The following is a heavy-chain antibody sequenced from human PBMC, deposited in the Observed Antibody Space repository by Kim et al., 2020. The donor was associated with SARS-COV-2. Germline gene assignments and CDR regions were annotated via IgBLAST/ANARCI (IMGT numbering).Heavy chain of an antibody. J-gene: IGHJ6*02. CDR2: ISYDGYNK. V-gene: IGHV3-30*04. Sequence: GGSLRLSCAASGFTFSSYALHWVRQAPGRGLEWVAIISYDGYNKYCADSVKGRFTISRDNSKNTLNLQMNSLRTEDTAVYYCARDRFSTSRPRGYGMDVWGQGTTVTVSS. D-gene: IGHD2-2*01. CDR1: GFTFSSYA. CDR3: ARDRFSTSRPRGYGMDV.